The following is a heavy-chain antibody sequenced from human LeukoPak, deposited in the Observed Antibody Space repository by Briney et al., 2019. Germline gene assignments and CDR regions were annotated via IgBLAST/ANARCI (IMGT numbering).Heavy chain of an antibody. CDR1: GSSISTYY. CDR2: IHYSGST. Sequence: PSETLSLTCTVSGSSISTYYWSWIRQPPGKGLEWIGFIHYSGSTNYNPSLKSRVTISVDTSKNQFSLKLSSVTAADTAVYYCARAGIAAAGTGNYFDYWGQGTLVTVSS. CDR3: ARAGIAAAGTGNYFDY. V-gene: IGHV4-59*12. J-gene: IGHJ4*02. D-gene: IGHD6-13*01.